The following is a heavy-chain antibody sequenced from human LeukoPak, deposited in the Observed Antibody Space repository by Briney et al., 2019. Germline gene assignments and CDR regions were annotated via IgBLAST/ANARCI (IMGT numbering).Heavy chain of an antibody. Sequence: ASVKVSCKASGYTFTGYYMHRVRQAPGQGLEWMGWINPNSAGRNYAQEFLGRGTMTRDTSISTAYMYLSRLRSDDTAVYYCARGSIAARSCIDYWGRGTLVTVSS. V-gene: IGHV1-2*02. CDR2: INPNSAGR. D-gene: IGHD6-6*01. CDR1: GYTFTGYY. CDR3: ARGSIAARSCIDY. J-gene: IGHJ4*02.